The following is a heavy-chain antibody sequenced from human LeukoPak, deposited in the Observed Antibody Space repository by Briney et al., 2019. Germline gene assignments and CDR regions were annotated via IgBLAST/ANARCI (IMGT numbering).Heavy chain of an antibody. D-gene: IGHD2-15*01. CDR2: IYSGGST. V-gene: IGHV3-53*01. CDR3: ARGPRGSGPRPSDY. J-gene: IGHJ4*02. CDR1: GFTVSSNY. Sequence: GGSLRLSCAASGFTVSSNYMSWVRQAPGKGLEWVSVIYSGGSTYYADSVKGRFTISRDNAKNSLYLQMNSLRAEDTAVYYCARGPRGSGPRPSDYWGQGTLVTVSS.